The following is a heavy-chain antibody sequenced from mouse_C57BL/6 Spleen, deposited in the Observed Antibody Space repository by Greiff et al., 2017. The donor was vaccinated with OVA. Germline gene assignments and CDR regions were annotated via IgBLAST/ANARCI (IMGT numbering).Heavy chain of an antibody. CDR1: GYSITSGYY. V-gene: IGHV3-6*01. CDR2: ISYDGSN. CDR3: ARDQAASFDY. D-gene: IGHD3-2*02. Sequence: EVQLVESGPGLVKPSQSLSLTCSVTGYSITSGYYWNWIRQFPGNKLEWMGYISYDGSNNYNPSLKNRISITRDTSKNQFFLKLNSVTTEDTATYYCARDQAASFDYWGQGTTLTVSS. J-gene: IGHJ2*01.